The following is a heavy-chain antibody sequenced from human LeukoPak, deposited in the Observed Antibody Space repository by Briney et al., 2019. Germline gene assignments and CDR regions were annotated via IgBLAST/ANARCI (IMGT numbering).Heavy chain of an antibody. D-gene: IGHD6-13*01. CDR3: AREYSSSWSTLTYYGMDV. Sequence: GESLKISCKGSGYSFTSYWIGWVRQMPGKGLEWMGIIYPGDSDTRYSPSFQGQVTISADKSISTAYLQWSSLKASDTAMYYCAREYSSSWSTLTYYGMDVWGQGTTVTVSS. CDR2: IYPGDSDT. CDR1: GYSFTSYW. J-gene: IGHJ6*02. V-gene: IGHV5-51*01.